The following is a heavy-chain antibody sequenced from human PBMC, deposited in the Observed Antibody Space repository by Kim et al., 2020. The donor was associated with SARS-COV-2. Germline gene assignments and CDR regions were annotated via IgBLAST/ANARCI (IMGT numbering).Heavy chain of an antibody. V-gene: IGHV3-23*01. CDR3: AKGGPYCGGDCYPIMMGYYFDY. D-gene: IGHD2-21*01. Sequence: GGSLRLSCAASGFTFSSYAMSWVRQAPGKGLEWVSAISGSGGSTYYADSVKGRFTISRDNSKNTLYLQMNSLRAEDTAVYYCAKGGPYCGGDCYPIMMGYYFDYWGQGTLVTVSS. J-gene: IGHJ4*02. CDR1: GFTFSSYA. CDR2: ISGSGGST.